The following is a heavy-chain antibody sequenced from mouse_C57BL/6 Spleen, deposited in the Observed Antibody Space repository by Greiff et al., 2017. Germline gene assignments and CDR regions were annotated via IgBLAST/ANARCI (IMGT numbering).Heavy chain of an antibody. CDR3: ARGAPYDYFYAMDY. D-gene: IGHD2-4*01. CDR2: ISSGSSTI. CDR1: GFTFSDYG. J-gene: IGHJ4*01. Sequence: EVKLMESGGGLVKPGGSLKLSCAASGFTFSDYGMHWVRQAPEKGLEWVAYISSGSSTIYYADTVKGRFTISRDNAKNTLFLQMTSLRSEDTAMYYCARGAPYDYFYAMDYWGQGTSVTVSA. V-gene: IGHV5-17*01.